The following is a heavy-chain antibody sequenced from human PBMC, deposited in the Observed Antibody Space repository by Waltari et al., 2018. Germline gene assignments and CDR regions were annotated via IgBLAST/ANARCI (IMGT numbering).Heavy chain of an antibody. D-gene: IGHD6-13*01. J-gene: IGHJ4*02. CDR3: ARDIASSSWPGRFFDY. V-gene: IGHV4-4*07. Sequence: QVQLQEAGPGLVKPSETLSLTGTVSGGSISSHYWSWIRQPPGKGLEWIGRIYTSGSTNYNPSLKSRVTMSVDTSKNQFSLKLSSVTAADTAVYYCARDIASSSWPGRFFDYWGQGTLVTVSS. CDR1: GGSISSHY. CDR2: IYTSGST.